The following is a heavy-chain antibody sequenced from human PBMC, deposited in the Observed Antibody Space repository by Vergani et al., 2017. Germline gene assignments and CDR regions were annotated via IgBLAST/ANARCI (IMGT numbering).Heavy chain of an antibody. Sequence: ELQLVQSGAEVKKPGESLKISCMGSGYNFTNYWIGWVRQMPGKGLEYMGIIYPGDSDTRYSPSFQGQVTISADKSISTAYLQWSSLQASDTAIYYCAWTLYNWNDAAGYWGQGTLVTVSS. J-gene: IGHJ4*02. D-gene: IGHD1-1*01. CDR3: AWTLYNWNDAAGY. V-gene: IGHV5-51*03. CDR1: GYNFTNYW. CDR2: IYPGDSDT.